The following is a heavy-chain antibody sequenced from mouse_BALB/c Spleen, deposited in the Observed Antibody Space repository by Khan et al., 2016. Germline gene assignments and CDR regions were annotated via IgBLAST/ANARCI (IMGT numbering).Heavy chain of an antibody. CDR3: ARGRGIFDY. J-gene: IGHJ2*01. CDR1: GYSITSDYA. CDR2: ISYSGRT. Sequence: EVQLQESGPGLVKPSQSLSLTCTVTGYSITSDYAWNWIRQFPGNKLEWMGYISYSGRTSDNPSLKSRITITRDTSKNQFFRQLNSVTTEDTATYYCARGRGIFDYWGQGTTLTVSS. V-gene: IGHV3-2*02.